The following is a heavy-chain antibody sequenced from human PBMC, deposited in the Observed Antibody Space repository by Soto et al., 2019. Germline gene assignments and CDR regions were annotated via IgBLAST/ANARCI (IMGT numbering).Heavy chain of an antibody. J-gene: IGHJ5*02. CDR3: ARVRGGSGGAGDPLDL. Sequence: PGGSLRLSCAASGFTFGDYWLQWVRQVPGKGLLCVAHIYGDGRSTNYADSVKGRFTISKDNAKNTLYLQMSSLRAEDTAVYYCARVRGGSGGAGDPLDLWGQGTLVTVYS. D-gene: IGHD2-15*01. CDR2: IYGDGRST. V-gene: IGHV3-74*01. CDR1: GFTFGDYW.